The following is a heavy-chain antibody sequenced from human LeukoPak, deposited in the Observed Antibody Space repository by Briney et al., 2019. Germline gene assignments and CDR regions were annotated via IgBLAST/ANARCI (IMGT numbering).Heavy chain of an antibody. CDR3: AKSDIVATIPNFDY. J-gene: IGHJ4*02. D-gene: IGHD5-12*01. CDR2: IWYGGSNK. V-gene: IGHV3-30*18. Sequence: PGRSLRLSCAASGFTFSSYGMHWVRQAPGKGLEWVAVIWYGGSNKYYADSVKGRFTISRDNSKNTLYLQMNSLRAEDTAVYYCAKSDIVATIPNFDYWGQGTLVTVSS. CDR1: GFTFSSYG.